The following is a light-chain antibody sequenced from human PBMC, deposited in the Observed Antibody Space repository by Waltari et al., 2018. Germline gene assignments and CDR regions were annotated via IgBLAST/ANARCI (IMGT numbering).Light chain of an antibody. CDR2: GAS. CDR1: QTVSSN. J-gene: IGKJ1*01. Sequence: EIVMTQSPGTLSVSPGERVTLSCRASQTVSSNLAWYQQKPGQAPGLLISGASTRATGIPARFSGSGSGTEFTLTISSLQSEDSAIFYCQQYNDWPPTFGQGTKVEIK. V-gene: IGKV3-15*01. CDR3: QQYNDWPPT.